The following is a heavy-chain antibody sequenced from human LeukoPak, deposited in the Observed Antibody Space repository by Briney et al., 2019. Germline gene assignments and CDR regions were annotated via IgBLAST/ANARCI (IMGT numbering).Heavy chain of an antibody. D-gene: IGHD6-19*01. J-gene: IGHJ3*02. CDR1: GYSFTSYW. CDR3: ARRKQWLPQGGAFDI. CDR2: IYPGDSDT. Sequence: GESLKISCKGSGYSFTSYWIGWVRQMPGKGLERMGIIYPGDSDTRYSPSFQGQVTISADKSISTAYLQWSSLKASDTAMYYCARRKQWLPQGGAFDIWGQGTMVTVSS. V-gene: IGHV5-51*01.